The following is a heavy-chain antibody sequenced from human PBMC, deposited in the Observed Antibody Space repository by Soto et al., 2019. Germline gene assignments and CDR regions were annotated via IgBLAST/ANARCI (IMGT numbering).Heavy chain of an antibody. CDR1: GGSISSYY. Sequence: QVQLQESGPGLVKPSETLSLTCTVSGGSISSYYWSWIRQPPGKGLEWIGYIYYSGSTNYNPSLKSRVTISVDTSKNQFSLKLSSVTAADTAVYYCARGDYGDYPHYYYMDVWGKGTTVTVSS. V-gene: IGHV4-59*01. CDR2: IYYSGST. CDR3: ARGDYGDYPHYYYMDV. D-gene: IGHD4-17*01. J-gene: IGHJ6*03.